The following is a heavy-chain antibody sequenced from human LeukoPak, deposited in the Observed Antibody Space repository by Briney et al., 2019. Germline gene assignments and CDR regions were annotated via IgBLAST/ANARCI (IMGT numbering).Heavy chain of an antibody. V-gene: IGHV3-7*01. D-gene: IGHD3-22*01. Sequence: GGSLRLSCAVSGFTFSVYWMSWVRQAPGKGLEWVANIKQDGSEKYCVDSVKGRFTISRDNAKNSLYLQMNSLRAEDTAVYYCARYYDSAGYYVGRFDYWGQGTLVTVSS. CDR3: ARYYDSAGYYVGRFDY. CDR2: IKQDGSEK. CDR1: GFTFSVYW. J-gene: IGHJ4*02.